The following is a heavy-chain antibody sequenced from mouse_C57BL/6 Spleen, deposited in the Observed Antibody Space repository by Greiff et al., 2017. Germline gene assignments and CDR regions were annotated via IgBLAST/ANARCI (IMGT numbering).Heavy chain of an antibody. V-gene: IGHV1-26*01. CDR2: INPNNGGT. D-gene: IGHD2-4*01. CDR1: GYTFTDYY. Sequence: VQLQQSGPELVKPGASVKISCKASGYTFTDYYMNWVKQSHGKSLEWIGDINPNNGGTSYNQKFKGKATLTVDKSSSTAYMELRSLTSEDSAVYYCARVYDYGGYFDYWGQGTTLTVSS. J-gene: IGHJ2*01. CDR3: ARVYDYGGYFDY.